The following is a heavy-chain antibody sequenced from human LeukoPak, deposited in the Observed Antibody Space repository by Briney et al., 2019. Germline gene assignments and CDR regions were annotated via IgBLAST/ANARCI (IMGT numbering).Heavy chain of an antibody. CDR2: IYYSGST. J-gene: IGHJ3*02. Sequence: SETLSLTCTVSGGSISSYYWSWFRQPPGEGLEWIGYIYYSGSTNYNPSLKSRVTISVDTSKNQFSLKLSSVTAADTAVYYCARDRGYGSGTLAFDIWGQGTMVTVSS. CDR1: GGSISSYY. D-gene: IGHD3-10*01. CDR3: ARDRGYGSGTLAFDI. V-gene: IGHV4-59*01.